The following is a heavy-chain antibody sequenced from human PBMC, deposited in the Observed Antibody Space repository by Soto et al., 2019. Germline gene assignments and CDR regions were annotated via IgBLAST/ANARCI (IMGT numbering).Heavy chain of an antibody. D-gene: IGHD2-15*01. J-gene: IGHJ6*02. CDR2: IYTSGST. CDR1: GGSISSYY. CDR3: ARSEVGCSGGSCYSAKYYGMDV. Sequence: SETLSLTCTVSGGSISSYYWSWIRQPAGKGLEWIGRIYTSGSTNYSPSLKSRVTMSVDTSKNQFSLKLSSVTAADMAVYYCARSEVGCSGGSCYSAKYYGMDVWGQGTTVTVSS. V-gene: IGHV4-4*07.